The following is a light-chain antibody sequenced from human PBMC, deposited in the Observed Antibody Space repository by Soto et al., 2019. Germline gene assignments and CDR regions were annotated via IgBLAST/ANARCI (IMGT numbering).Light chain of an antibody. V-gene: IGKV3-11*01. CDR3: KHRASPLT. CDR2: DAS. CDR1: QSVSRS. J-gene: IGKJ4*01. Sequence: EIVLTQSPATLSLSPGERATLSCRASQSVSRSLGWYQQRPGQPPRLLIYDASNRATGVPPRFSGSGSGTDFTLTISSLEPEDFAVYYCKHRASPLTFGGGTKVEIK.